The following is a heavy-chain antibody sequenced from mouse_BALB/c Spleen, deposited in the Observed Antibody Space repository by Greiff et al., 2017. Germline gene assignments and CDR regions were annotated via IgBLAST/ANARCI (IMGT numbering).Heavy chain of an antibody. V-gene: IGHV1-62-2*01. CDR3: AREGNYVGTFYAMDY. Sequence: VQLVESGAGLVKPGASVKLSCKASGYTFTEYIIHWVKQRSGQGLEWIGWFYPGSGSIKYNEKFKDKATLTADKSSSTVYMELSRLTSEDSAVYFCAREGNYVGTFYAMDYWGQGTSVTVSS. D-gene: IGHD2-1*01. CDR2: FYPGSGSI. J-gene: IGHJ4*01. CDR1: GYTFTEYI.